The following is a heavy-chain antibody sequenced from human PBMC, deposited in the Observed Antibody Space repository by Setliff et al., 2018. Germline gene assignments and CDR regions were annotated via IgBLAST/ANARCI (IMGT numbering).Heavy chain of an antibody. J-gene: IGHJ3*02. CDR1: GYTFTSYG. D-gene: IGHD3-9*01. V-gene: IGHV1-18*01. CDR2: ISAYNGNT. Sequence: GASVKVSCKASGYTFTSYGISWVRQAPGQGLEWMGWISAYNGNTNYAQKLQGRVTMTTDTSTSTAYMELRSLRSDDTAVYYCAREDILTGYMAFDIWGQGTMVTVSS. CDR3: AREDILTGYMAFDI.